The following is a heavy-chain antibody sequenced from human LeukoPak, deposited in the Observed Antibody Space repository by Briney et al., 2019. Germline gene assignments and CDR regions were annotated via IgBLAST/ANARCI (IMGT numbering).Heavy chain of an antibody. CDR3: CLWFGYY. CDR2: IYPNGNT. Sequence: SETLSLTCTVSGDSISSGGYYWSWLRRPAGKGLEWIGRIYPNGNTNYNPSLQSRVTMSIDTTKKQFSLKLNSVTAADTAAYYCCLWFGYYWGRGTLVTVSS. V-gene: IGHV4-61*02. J-gene: IGHJ4*02. CDR1: GDSISSGGYY. D-gene: IGHD3-10*01.